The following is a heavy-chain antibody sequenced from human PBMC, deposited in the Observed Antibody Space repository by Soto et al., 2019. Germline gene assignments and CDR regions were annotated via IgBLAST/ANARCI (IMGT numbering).Heavy chain of an antibody. J-gene: IGHJ4*02. Sequence: SETLSLTCTVSGVSVSSGGYYWSWIRQPPGKGLEWIAYIYSTVSTNYNPSLKSRVTISVDTSKNQFSLKLSSVTAADTAVYFCARARITFDYWGQGTLVTVSS. D-gene: IGHD1-20*01. CDR2: IYSTVST. CDR1: GVSVSSGGYY. V-gene: IGHV4-61*08. CDR3: ARARITFDY.